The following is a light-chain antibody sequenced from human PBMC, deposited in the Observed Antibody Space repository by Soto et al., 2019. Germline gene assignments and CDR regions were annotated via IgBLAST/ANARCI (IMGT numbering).Light chain of an antibody. CDR3: HQRSNWPPFT. J-gene: IGKJ2*01. Sequence: EIVLTQSPATLSLSPGERATLSRRASQSVSGYLAWYQHRPGQAPRLLIFDASNRATGIPARFSGSGSGTDFTLTISSLEPEDSAVYYCHQRSNWPPFTFGQGTKLEIK. CDR2: DAS. CDR1: QSVSGY. V-gene: IGKV3-11*01.